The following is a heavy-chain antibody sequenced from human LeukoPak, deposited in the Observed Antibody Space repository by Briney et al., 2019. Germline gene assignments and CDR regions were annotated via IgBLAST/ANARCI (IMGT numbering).Heavy chain of an antibody. CDR1: GFTFSSYW. CDR3: ARRPSSTSYKPPTYYYYYYMDV. D-gene: IGHD2-2*01. V-gene: IGHV3-7*01. CDR2: IKQDGSEK. J-gene: IGHJ6*03. Sequence: GGSLRLSCAASGFTFSSYWMSWVRQAPGKGLEWVANIKQDGSEKYYVDSVKGRFTISRDNAENSLYLQMNSLRAEDTAVYYCARRPSSTSYKPPTYYYYYYMDVWGKGTTVTISS.